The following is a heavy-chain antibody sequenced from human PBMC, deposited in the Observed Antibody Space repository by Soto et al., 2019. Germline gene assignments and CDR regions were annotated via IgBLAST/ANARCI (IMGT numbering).Heavy chain of an antibody. CDR2: INPYNGDT. D-gene: IGHD2-2*01. Sequence: GASVKVSCKPSGYPFTNYYMHWVRQAPGQGLEWLGLINPYNGDTTYGQKFQGRLTLTRDTSTTTAYMDLSSLTSADTAIYFCARDFATLTKDQWGQGTLVTVSS. V-gene: IGHV1-2*02. CDR3: ARDFATLTKDQ. CDR1: GYPFTNYY. J-gene: IGHJ4*02.